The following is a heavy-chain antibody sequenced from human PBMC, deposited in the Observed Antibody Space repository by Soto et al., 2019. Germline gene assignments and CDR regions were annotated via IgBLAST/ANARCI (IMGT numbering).Heavy chain of an antibody. Sequence: SETLSLTCAVSGGSISSSNWWSWVRQPPGKGLEWIGEIYHSGSTNYDPSLKSRVTISVDKSKNQFSLKLSSVTAADTAVYYCARDPGAAVAGTPGWFDPWGQGTLVTVSS. J-gene: IGHJ5*02. D-gene: IGHD6-19*01. CDR3: ARDPGAAVAGTPGWFDP. CDR2: IYHSGST. CDR1: GGSISSSNW. V-gene: IGHV4-4*02.